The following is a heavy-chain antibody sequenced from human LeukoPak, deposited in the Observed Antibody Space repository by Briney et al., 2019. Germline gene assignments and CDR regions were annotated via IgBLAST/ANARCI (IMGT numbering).Heavy chain of an antibody. CDR3: VRGGHYYVSY. CDR2: IKEDGSEK. J-gene: IGHJ4*02. V-gene: IGHV3-7*01. D-gene: IGHD3-10*02. Sequence: GGSLRLSCAVSGFTFRSYWMSWVRQAPGKGLEWVANIKEDGSEKNYVDSVKGRFIISRDNAKNSVYLQMNSLRDEDTAVYYCVRGGHYYVSYWGQGTLVTVSS. CDR1: GFTFRSYW.